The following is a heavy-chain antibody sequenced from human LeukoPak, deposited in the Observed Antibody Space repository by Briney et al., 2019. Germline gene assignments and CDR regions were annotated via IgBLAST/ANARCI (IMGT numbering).Heavy chain of an antibody. CDR3: VRDVGGRGGPTVTDY. Sequence: GGSLRLSCAASGFTFRTYSMNWVRQAPGKGLEWVSYISSGSSAIYYADSVKGRFTISRDNAKNSLYLQMNSLRDEDTAVYCCVRDVGGRGGPTVTDYWGQGTLVTVSS. V-gene: IGHV3-48*02. J-gene: IGHJ4*02. CDR2: ISSGSSAI. CDR1: GFTFRTYS. D-gene: IGHD3-10*01.